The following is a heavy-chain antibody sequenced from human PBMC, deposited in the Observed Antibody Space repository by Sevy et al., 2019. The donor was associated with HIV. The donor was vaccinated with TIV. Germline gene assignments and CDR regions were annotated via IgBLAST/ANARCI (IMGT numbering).Heavy chain of an antibody. CDR1: GFTFSNYA. V-gene: IGHV3-33*01. CDR3: ARGGYYYDNAAYYAFDS. Sequence: GGSLRLSCAAAGFTFSNYAMHWVRQAPGKGLEWVAIIWSDGAYQYHGDSVKGRFTISRDNSKNTLYLQMNKVRVEDTAVYYCARGGYYYDNAAYYAFDSWGQGTLVTVSS. CDR2: IWSDGAYQ. D-gene: IGHD3-22*01. J-gene: IGHJ4*02.